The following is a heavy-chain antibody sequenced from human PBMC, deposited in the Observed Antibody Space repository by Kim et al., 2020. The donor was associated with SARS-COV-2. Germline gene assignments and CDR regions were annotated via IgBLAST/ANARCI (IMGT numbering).Heavy chain of an antibody. V-gene: IGHV3-23*01. CDR2: ISGSGGST. D-gene: IGHD3-16*01. Sequence: GGSLRLSCAASGFTFSSYAMSWVRQAPGKGLEWVSAISGSGGSTYYADSVKGRFTISRDNSKNTLYLQMNSLRAEDTAVYYCAKSGYYDYVWGLWYWGQGTLVTVSS. CDR3: AKSGYYDYVWGLWY. CDR1: GFTFSSYA. J-gene: IGHJ4*02.